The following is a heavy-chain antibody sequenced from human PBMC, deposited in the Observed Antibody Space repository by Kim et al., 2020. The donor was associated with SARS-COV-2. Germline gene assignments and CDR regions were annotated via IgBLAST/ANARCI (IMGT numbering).Heavy chain of an antibody. V-gene: IGHV4-31*03. J-gene: IGHJ6*02. CDR2: IYYSGST. Sequence: SETLSLTCTVSGGSISSGGYYWSWIRQHPGKGLEWIGYIYYSGSTYYNPSLKSRVTISVDTSKNQFSLKLSSVTAADTAVYYCARDSGPRYSSSWYDIAGEDYYYYYGMDVWGQGTTVTVSS. CDR1: GGSISSGGYY. D-gene: IGHD6-13*01. CDR3: ARDSGPRYSSSWYDIAGEDYYYYYGMDV.